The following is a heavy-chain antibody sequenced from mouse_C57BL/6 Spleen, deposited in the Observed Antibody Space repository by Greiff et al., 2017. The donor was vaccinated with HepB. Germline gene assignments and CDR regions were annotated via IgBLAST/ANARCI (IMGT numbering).Heavy chain of an antibody. CDR2: IDPETGGT. CDR3: TTAAWFAY. CDR1: GYTFTDYE. J-gene: IGHJ3*01. V-gene: IGHV1-15*01. Sequence: QVQLQQSGAELVRPGASVTLSCKASGYTFTDYEMHWVKQTPVHGLEWIGAIDPETGGTAYNQKFKGKAILTADKSSSTAYMDLRSLTSEDSAVYYCTTAAWFAYWGQGTLVTVSA.